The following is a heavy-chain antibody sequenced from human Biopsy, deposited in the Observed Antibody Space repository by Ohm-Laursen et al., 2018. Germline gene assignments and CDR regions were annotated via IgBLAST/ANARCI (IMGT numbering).Heavy chain of an antibody. J-gene: IGHJ2*01. CDR3: ARDRGYYSDMAVPGYFDL. CDR2: VFYTGST. CDR1: GDSISSNY. D-gene: IGHD3-22*01. Sequence: PPGTLSLTCAVSGDSISSNYWSWIRQPPGKGLEWIGYVFYTGSTDYNPSLQSRVTISVDTSKNHFSLRLRSVTPADTAIYYCARDRGYYSDMAVPGYFDLWGRGTLVTVSS. V-gene: IGHV4-59*01.